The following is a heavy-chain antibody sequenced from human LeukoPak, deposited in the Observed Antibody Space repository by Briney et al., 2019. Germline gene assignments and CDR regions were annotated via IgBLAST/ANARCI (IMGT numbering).Heavy chain of an antibody. Sequence: ASVKVSCKASGGTFSSYAICWVRQAPGQGREWMGGIIPIFGTANYAQKAEGKVTSTTDESTSTAYMELSSLRSEDTGVYYCARESDDSSGYYHYFDYWGQGTLVTVSS. D-gene: IGHD3-22*01. CDR3: ARESDDSSGYYHYFDY. J-gene: IGHJ4*02. CDR1: GGTFSSYA. CDR2: IIPIFGTA. V-gene: IGHV1-69*05.